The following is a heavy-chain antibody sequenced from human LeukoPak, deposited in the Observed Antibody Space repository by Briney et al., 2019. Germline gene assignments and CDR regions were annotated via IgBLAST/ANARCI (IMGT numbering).Heavy chain of an antibody. J-gene: IGHJ6*03. V-gene: IGHV4-34*01. CDR2: INHSGST. D-gene: IGHD3-10*01. CDR1: GGSFSGYY. CDR3: ARRASYYGSGSYSPPYYYYYMDV. Sequence: SETLSLTCAVYGGSFSGYYWSWIRQPPGKGLEWIGEINHSGSTNYNPSLKSRVTISVDTSKNQFSLKLSSVTAADTAVYYCARRASYYGSGSYSPPYYYYYMDVWGKGTTVTISS.